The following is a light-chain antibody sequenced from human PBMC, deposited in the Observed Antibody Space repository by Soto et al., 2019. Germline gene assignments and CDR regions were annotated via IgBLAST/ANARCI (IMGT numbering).Light chain of an antibody. V-gene: IGKV1-6*01. J-gene: IGKJ4*01. CDR1: QDIRND. CDR2: AAS. Sequence: ATQMTQSPPSLSASVGDRITITCRASQDIRNDLAWYQQKPGEAPKLLMYAASRLQSGVPSRFSGSGSGTDFTLTITTLQPEDFATYYCLQDYNYPLSFGGGTRVEIK. CDR3: LQDYNYPLS.